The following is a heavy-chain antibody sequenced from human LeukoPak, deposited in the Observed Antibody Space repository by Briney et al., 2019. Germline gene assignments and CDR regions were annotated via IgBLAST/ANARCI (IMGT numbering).Heavy chain of an antibody. V-gene: IGHV3-7*01. Sequence: PGGSLRLSCAASGFTFSTYWMSWVRQAPGKGPEWVANIKQDASEKYSVDSVKGRFTISRDNARNSVYLQMNSLRAEDTAVYYCARDTLGEGEDANYAVYYFDYWGQGTPVTVSS. CDR3: ARDTLGEGEDANYAVYYFDY. J-gene: IGHJ4*02. D-gene: IGHD4/OR15-4a*01. CDR1: GFTFSTYW. CDR2: IKQDASEK.